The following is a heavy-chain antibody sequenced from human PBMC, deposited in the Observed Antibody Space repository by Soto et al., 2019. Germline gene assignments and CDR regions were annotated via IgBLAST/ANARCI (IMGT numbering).Heavy chain of an antibody. CDR1: GGSFSGYY. V-gene: IGHV4-34*01. CDR3: ARPYYDHSSAYTTPYWYEP. Sequence: SETLSLTCAVYGGSFSGYYWSWIRQPPGKGLEWIGEINHSGSTNYNPSLKSRATISVDTSKNQFCLKLSSVTAADTAVYYCARPYYDHSSAYTTPYWYEPWRQRTLVIFST. CDR2: INHSGST. D-gene: IGHD3-22*01. J-gene: IGHJ5*02.